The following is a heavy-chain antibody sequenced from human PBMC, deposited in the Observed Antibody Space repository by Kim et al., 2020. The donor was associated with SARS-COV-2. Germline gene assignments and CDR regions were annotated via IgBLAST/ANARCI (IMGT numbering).Heavy chain of an antibody. CDR2: ISYDGSNK. J-gene: IGHJ4*02. Sequence: GGSLRLSCAASGFTFSSYGMHWVRQAPGKGLEWVAVISYDGSNKYYADSVKGRFTISRDNSKNTLYLQMNSLRAEDTAVYYCAKAIDETPFDYWGQGTLVTVSS. CDR3: AKAIDETPFDY. V-gene: IGHV3-30*18. CDR1: GFTFSSYG.